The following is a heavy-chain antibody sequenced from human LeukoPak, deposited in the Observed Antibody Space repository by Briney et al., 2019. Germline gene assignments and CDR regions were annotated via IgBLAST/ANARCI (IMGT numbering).Heavy chain of an antibody. CDR3: AKCFSESRSTFDY. D-gene: IGHD2/OR15-2a*01. Sequence: ASVKVSCKASGYTFTSYGISWVRQAPGQGLEWMGWSSAYNDNTNYAQKLQGRVTMTTDTSTSTAYMELRSLISDDTAAYYCAKCFSESRSTFDYWGQGTLVTVSS. V-gene: IGHV1-18*01. CDR2: SSAYNDNT. J-gene: IGHJ4*02. CDR1: GYTFTSYG.